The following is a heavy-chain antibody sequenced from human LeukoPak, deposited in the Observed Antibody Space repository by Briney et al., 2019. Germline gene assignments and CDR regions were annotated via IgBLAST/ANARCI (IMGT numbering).Heavy chain of an antibody. J-gene: IGHJ4*02. CDR3: ATVAVAGDLDY. Sequence: GASVKVSCKASGYTFTSYGISWVRQAPGQGLEGMGWISAYNGNTNYAQKLQGRVTMTTDTSTSTAYMELRSLRSDDTAVYYCATVAVAGDLDYWGQGTLVTVSS. CDR2: ISAYNGNT. CDR1: GYTFTSYG. V-gene: IGHV1-18*01. D-gene: IGHD6-19*01.